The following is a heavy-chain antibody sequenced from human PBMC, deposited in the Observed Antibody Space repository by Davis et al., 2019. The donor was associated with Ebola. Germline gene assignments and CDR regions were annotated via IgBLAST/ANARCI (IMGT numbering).Heavy chain of an antibody. Sequence: GESLKISCAASGFTFSNYWMHWIRQAPGKGLMWVSRINGDETITAYADSVEGRFAISRDNTKNTLYLQMNNLRAEDTAVYYCTKDFDYVNGYWGQGTLVTVSS. CDR1: GFTFSNYW. CDR2: INGDETIT. CDR3: TKDFDYVNGY. D-gene: IGHD4-17*01. V-gene: IGHV3-74*01. J-gene: IGHJ4*02.